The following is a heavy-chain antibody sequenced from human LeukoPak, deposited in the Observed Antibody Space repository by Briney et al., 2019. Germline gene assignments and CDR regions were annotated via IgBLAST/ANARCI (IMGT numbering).Heavy chain of an antibody. CDR2: IGGSGENT. J-gene: IGHJ6*02. V-gene: IGHV3-23*01. CDR1: GFTFSSCA. Sequence: PGGSLRLSCAASGFTFSSCAMTWVRQAPGKGLEWASAIGGSGENTYYADSVKGRFTISRDNSKNTLYLQMNSLRAEDTAVYYCAKDKTGFYYYYGMDVWGQGTTVTVSS. CDR3: AKDKTGFYYYYGMDV. D-gene: IGHD3-9*01.